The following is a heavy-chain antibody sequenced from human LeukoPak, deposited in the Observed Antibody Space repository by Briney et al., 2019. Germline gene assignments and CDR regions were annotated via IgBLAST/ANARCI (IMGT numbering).Heavy chain of an antibody. CDR1: GGSFSGYY. CDR3: ARGPNCSSTSCYQAFDY. V-gene: IGHV4-34*01. D-gene: IGHD2-2*01. J-gene: IGHJ4*02. Sequence: SETLSLTCAVYGGSFSGYYWSWIRRPPGKGLEWVGEINHSGSTNYNPSLKSRVTISVDTSKNQFSLKLSSVTAADTAVYYCARGPNCSSTSCYQAFDYWGQGTLVTVSS. CDR2: INHSGST.